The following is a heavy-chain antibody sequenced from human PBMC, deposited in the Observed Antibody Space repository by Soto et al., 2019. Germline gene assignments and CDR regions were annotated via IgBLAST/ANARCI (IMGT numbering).Heavy chain of an antibody. CDR2: INPSGGST. Sequence: ASVKVSCKASGYTFTSYYMRWVRQAPGQGLEWMGIINPSGGSTSYAQKFQGRVTMTRDTSTSTVYMELSSLRSEDTAVYYCARDSEQLWYFDYWGQGTLVTVSS. J-gene: IGHJ4*02. V-gene: IGHV1-46*01. CDR3: ARDSEQLWYFDY. D-gene: IGHD5-18*01. CDR1: GYTFTSYY.